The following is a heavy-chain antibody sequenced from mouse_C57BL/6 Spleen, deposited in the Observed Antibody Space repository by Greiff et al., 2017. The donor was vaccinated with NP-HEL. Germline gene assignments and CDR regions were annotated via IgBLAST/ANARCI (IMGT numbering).Heavy chain of an antibody. J-gene: IGHJ2*01. D-gene: IGHD1-1*01. CDR3: ARDPSSTVAFDY. Sequence: EVKVVDSGGGLVKPGGSLKLSCAASGFTFSSYAMSWVRQTPEKRLEWVATISDGGSYTYYPDNVKGRFTISRDNAKNNLYLQMSHLKSEDTAMYYCARDPSSTVAFDYWGQGTTLTVSS. CDR2: ISDGGSYT. CDR1: GFTFSSYA. V-gene: IGHV5-4*01.